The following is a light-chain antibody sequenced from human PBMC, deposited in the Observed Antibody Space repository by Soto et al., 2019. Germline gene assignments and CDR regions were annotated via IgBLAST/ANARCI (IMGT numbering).Light chain of an antibody. J-gene: IGLJ1*01. Sequence: SALTQPASVSGSAGQSVTLSCTGTGNYVGAYNYVSWYQQHPGRPPKLMIYDVARWPSGVPDRFSGSKSGNTASLTISGLQAEDEADYFCCSYAGGYTYLFGTGSKVTVL. CDR2: DVA. V-gene: IGLV2-11*01. CDR3: CSYAGGYTYL. CDR1: GNYVGAYNY.